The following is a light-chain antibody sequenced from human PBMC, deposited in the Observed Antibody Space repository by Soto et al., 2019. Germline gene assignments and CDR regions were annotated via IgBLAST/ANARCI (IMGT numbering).Light chain of an antibody. Sequence: IVSAHSPAPLSFSPQERAPLSCSASQSVSSYLAWYQQKPGQAPRLLIYDASNRATGIPARFSGSGSGTDFTLTISSLEPEDFAVYYCQQRSNWPKFGQGTKVDSK. CDR3: QQRSNWPK. V-gene: IGKV3-11*01. CDR1: QSVSSY. J-gene: IGKJ1*01. CDR2: DAS.